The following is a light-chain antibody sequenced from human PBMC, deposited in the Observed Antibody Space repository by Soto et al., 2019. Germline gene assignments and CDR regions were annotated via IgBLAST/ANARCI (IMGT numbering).Light chain of an antibody. V-gene: IGKV1-5*01. Sequence: DIQMTQSPSTLSAAVGDRVTITCRARQTVNTWLARYRQKPGKAPKDLIFHASSLKTGDPSRFSGSASGTELTLTISNLQTDDFATYYYQQYDSYSSGPSGPGPKVEIK. CDR1: QTVNTW. J-gene: IGKJ1*01. CDR3: QQYDSYSSGP. CDR2: HAS.